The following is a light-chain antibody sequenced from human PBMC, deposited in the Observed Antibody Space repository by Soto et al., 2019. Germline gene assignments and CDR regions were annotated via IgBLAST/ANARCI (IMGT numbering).Light chain of an antibody. Sequence: QSVLTQPASVSGSPGQSMTISCTGTSSDVGGYNYVSWYQLHPGKAPKLIIYEVSHRPSGASNHFSGYKSGNTASLTISGLQAEDEADYYCSSYTSTSTPCVFGTGTKVTVL. CDR1: SSDVGGYNY. CDR2: EVS. J-gene: IGLJ1*01. CDR3: SSYTSTSTPCV. V-gene: IGLV2-14*01.